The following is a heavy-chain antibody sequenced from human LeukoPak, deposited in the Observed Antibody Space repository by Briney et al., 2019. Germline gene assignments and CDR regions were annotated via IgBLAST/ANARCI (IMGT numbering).Heavy chain of an antibody. V-gene: IGHV1-8*01. J-gene: IGHJ6*03. CDR2: MNPNSGNT. CDR3: ARGGYQLLRYYYYMDV. D-gene: IGHD2-2*01. Sequence: GASVKVSCKASGYTFTSYDINWVRQATGQGLEWMGWMNPNSGNTGYAQRFQGRVTMTRNTSISTAYMELSSLRSEDTAVYYCARGGYQLLRYYYYMDVWGKGTTVTVSS. CDR1: GYTFTSYD.